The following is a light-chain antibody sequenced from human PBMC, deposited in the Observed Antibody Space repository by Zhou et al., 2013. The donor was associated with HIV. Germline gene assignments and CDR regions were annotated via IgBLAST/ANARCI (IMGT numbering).Light chain of an antibody. Sequence: DIQMTQSPSSLSASVGDRVTIACRASQSISSYLNWYQQKPGKAPKLLIYDGSRLQSGVPSRFSGSGSGTDFTLTISSLQPEDFATYYCQHSFTTPITFGGGTRVEIK. CDR2: DGS. J-gene: IGKJ4*01. V-gene: IGKV1-39*01. CDR1: QSISSY. CDR3: QHSFTTPIT.